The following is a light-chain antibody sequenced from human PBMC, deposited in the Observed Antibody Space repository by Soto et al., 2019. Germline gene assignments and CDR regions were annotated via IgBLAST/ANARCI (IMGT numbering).Light chain of an antibody. CDR2: DVS. J-gene: IGLJ2*01. CDR1: SSDVGGYNY. V-gene: IGLV2-14*01. CDR3: SSYTGSSTYVV. Sequence: QSALTQPASVSGSPGQSITISCTGTSSDVGGYNYVSWYQQHPGKAPKLMIYDVSNRPSGVSNRFSGSKSGNTASLTISGLQAEDEADYVCSSYTGSSTYVVCGGGTKVTVL.